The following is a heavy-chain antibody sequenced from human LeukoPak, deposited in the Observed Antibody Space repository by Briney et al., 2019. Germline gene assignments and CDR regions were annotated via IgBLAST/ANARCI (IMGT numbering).Heavy chain of an antibody. Sequence: GGSLRLSCAASGFTFSSYSMNWVRQAPGKGLEWVSYISSSSSTIYYADSVKGRFTISRDNAKNSLYLQMNSLRAEDTAVYYCARDSVTIFGVVNPFDYWGQGTLVTVSS. CDR3: ARDSVTIFGVVNPFDY. D-gene: IGHD3-3*01. CDR2: ISSSSSTI. J-gene: IGHJ4*02. CDR1: GFTFSSYS. V-gene: IGHV3-48*01.